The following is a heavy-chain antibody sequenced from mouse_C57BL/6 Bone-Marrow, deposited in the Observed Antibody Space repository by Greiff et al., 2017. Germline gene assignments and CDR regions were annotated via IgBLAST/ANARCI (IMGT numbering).Heavy chain of an antibody. Sequence: VQLQQSGPVLVKPGASVKMSCKASGYTFTDYYMNWVKQSHGKSLEWIGVINPYNGGTSYNQKFKGKATLTVDKSSSTAYMELNSLTSEDSAVYYCARNVPWDEAWFAYWGQGTLVTVSA. CDR3: ARNVPWDEAWFAY. J-gene: IGHJ3*01. V-gene: IGHV1-19*01. CDR1: GYTFTDYY. D-gene: IGHD4-1*01. CDR2: INPYNGGT.